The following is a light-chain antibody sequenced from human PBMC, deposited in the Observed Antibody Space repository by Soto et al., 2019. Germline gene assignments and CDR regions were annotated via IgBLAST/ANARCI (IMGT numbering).Light chain of an antibody. J-gene: IGLJ1*01. Sequence: QSVLTQPPSASGTPGQRVTISCSGSSSNIGNHYVYWYQHLPGTAPKLLIYRNNQRPSGVPDRFSASPSGTSASLATSGLRSEDEADYYCSAWDDSLGGYVFGTGTKVTVL. V-gene: IGLV1-47*01. CDR2: RNN. CDR3: SAWDDSLGGYV. CDR1: SSNIGNHY.